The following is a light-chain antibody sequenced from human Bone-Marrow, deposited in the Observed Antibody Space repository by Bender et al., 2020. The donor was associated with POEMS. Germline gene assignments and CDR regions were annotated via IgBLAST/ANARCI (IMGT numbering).Light chain of an antibody. CDR1: TRDVGGYDY. V-gene: IGLV2-14*01. CDR2: EVS. J-gene: IGLJ3*02. Sequence: HSALTQPASVSGSPGQSTTISCTGTTRDVGGYDYVSWYQQHPGKAPKLIIYEVSKRPSGVSHRFSDSKSVNTASLTISGLQAEDEADYYCCSYADGPWVFGGGTKLTVL. CDR3: CSYADGPWV.